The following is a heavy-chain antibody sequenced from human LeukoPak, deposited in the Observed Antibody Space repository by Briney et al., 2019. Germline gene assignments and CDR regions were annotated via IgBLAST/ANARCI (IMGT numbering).Heavy chain of an antibody. CDR3: ASHSVGVLPIATFDY. CDR2: ISGSAGTI. CDR1: GFTFSDFY. D-gene: IGHD2-2*01. J-gene: IGHJ4*02. V-gene: IGHV3-11*04. Sequence: PGGSLRLSWAASGFTFSDFYMTWIRQAPGKGLEWVSYISGSAGTIYYADSVKGRFTISRDNPKNSLYLQMNSLRAEDTAMYFCASHSVGVLPIATFDYWGQGTLVTVSS.